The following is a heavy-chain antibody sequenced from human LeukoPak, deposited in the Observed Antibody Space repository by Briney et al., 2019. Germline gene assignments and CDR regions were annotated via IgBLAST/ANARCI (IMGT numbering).Heavy chain of an antibody. CDR2: IYYSGST. CDR3: ARHIYLDSSGYYTINWFDP. J-gene: IGHJ5*02. D-gene: IGHD3-22*01. Sequence: SETLSLTCTVSGGSISSSTYYWGWLRQPPGKGLEWLGSIYYSGSTYYTPSLNSRVTISVDTSKNQFSLKLSSVTAADTAVYYCARHIYLDSSGYYTINWFDPWGQGTLVTVSS. CDR1: GGSISSSTYY. V-gene: IGHV4-39*01.